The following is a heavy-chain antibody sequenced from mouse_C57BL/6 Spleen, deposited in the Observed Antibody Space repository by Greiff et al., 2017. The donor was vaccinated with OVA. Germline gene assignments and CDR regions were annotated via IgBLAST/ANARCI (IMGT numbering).Heavy chain of an antibody. J-gene: IGHJ4*01. D-gene: IGHD1-1*01. CDR3: TRVTTVGDAMDY. V-gene: IGHV1-15*01. CDR1: GYTFTDYE. Sequence: VKLQESGAELVRPGASVTLSCKASGYTFTDYEMHWVKQTPVHGLEWIGAIDPETGGTAYNQKFQGKAILTADKSYSTAYMEPRSLTSEDSAVYYCTRVTTVGDAMDYWGQGTSVTVSS. CDR2: IDPETGGT.